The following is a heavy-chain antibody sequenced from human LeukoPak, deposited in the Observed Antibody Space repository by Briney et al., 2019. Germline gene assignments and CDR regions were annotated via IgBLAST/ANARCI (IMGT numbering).Heavy chain of an antibody. CDR3: AKSSLAAAGTSPYYMDV. Sequence: GGSLRLSCAASGFTFSSYAMSWVRQAPGKGLEWVAFIRYDGSNKYYADSVKGRFTISRDNSKNTLYLQMNSLRAEDTAVYYCAKSSLAAAGTSPYYMDVWGKGTTVTVSS. D-gene: IGHD6-13*01. J-gene: IGHJ6*03. CDR1: GFTFSSYA. CDR2: IRYDGSNK. V-gene: IGHV3-30*02.